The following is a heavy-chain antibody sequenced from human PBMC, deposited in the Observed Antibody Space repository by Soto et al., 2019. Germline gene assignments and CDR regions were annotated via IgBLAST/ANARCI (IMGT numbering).Heavy chain of an antibody. D-gene: IGHD6-6*01. J-gene: IGHJ4*02. Sequence: QLQLQESGPGLVKPSETLSLTCTVSGGFIGSSTYYWGWIRQPPGKGLEWIGSIYRSGSTYYNPSLRSRVILSVDTTKNQFSLKVTFVTAADTAVYYCASRSIAALDYWGQGALVTVSS. CDR1: GGFIGSSTYY. CDR2: IYRSGST. CDR3: ASRSIAALDY. V-gene: IGHV4-39*01.